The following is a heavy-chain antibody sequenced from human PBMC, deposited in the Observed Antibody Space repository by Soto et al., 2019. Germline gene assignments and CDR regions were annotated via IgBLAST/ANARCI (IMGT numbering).Heavy chain of an antibody. Sequence: QVQLQESGPGLVKPSETLSLTCTVSGVSVNSDNYYWSWIRQPPGKGLEWIGHIYNTGSTTYNPSLKSRVTISLDTSRNHFSLSLHSVTAADTAVFYCAREYSNSPEAFDFWGRGTLVTVSS. CDR1: GVSVNSDNYY. CDR3: AREYSNSPEAFDF. CDR2: IYNTGST. D-gene: IGHD6-6*01. V-gene: IGHV4-61*03. J-gene: IGHJ4*02.